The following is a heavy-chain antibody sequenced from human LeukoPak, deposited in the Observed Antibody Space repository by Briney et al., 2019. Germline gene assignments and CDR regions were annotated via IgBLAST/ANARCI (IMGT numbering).Heavy chain of an antibody. J-gene: IGHJ3*02. Sequence: GASVKVSCKASGYTFTSYGISWVRQAPGQGLEWMGWISAYNGNTNYAQKLQGRVTMTTDTSTSTAYMELRSLRSDDTAVYYCARDILEWVGALDAFDIWGQGTMVTVPS. CDR2: ISAYNGNT. V-gene: IGHV1-18*01. CDR1: GYTFTSYG. CDR3: ARDILEWVGALDAFDI. D-gene: IGHD1-26*01.